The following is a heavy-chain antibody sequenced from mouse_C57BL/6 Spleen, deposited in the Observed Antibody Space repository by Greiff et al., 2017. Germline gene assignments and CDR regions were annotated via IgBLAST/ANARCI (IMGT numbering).Heavy chain of an antibody. CDR2: ISSGGSYT. Sequence: EVHLVESGGDLVKPGGSLKLSCAASGFTFSSYGMSWVRQTPDKRLEWVATISSGGSYTYYPDSVKGRFTISRDNAKNTLYLQMSSLKSEDTAMYYCARHEDGYYPFAYWGQGTLVTVSA. CDR3: ARHEDGYYPFAY. CDR1: GFTFSSYG. D-gene: IGHD2-3*01. V-gene: IGHV5-6*01. J-gene: IGHJ3*01.